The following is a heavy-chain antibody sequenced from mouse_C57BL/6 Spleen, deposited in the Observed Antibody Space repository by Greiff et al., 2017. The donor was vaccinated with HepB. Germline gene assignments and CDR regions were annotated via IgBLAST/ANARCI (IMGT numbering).Heavy chain of an antibody. CDR2: IDPETGGT. CDR1: GYTFTDYE. D-gene: IGHD2-3*01. V-gene: IGHV1-15*01. Sequence: VKVVESGAELVRPGASVTLSCKASGYTFTDYEMHWVKQTPVHGLEWIGAIDPETGGTAYNQKFKGKAILTADKSSSTAYMELRSLTSEDSAVYYCTNYGYYFAYWGQGTLVTVSA. J-gene: IGHJ3*01. CDR3: TNYGYYFAY.